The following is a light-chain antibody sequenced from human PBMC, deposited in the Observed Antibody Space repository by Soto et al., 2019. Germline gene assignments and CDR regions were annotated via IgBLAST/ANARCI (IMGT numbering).Light chain of an antibody. CDR3: AAWDDSLSVYVV. CDR1: SSNIGSNY. CDR2: RNN. Sequence: QSVLTQPPSASGTPGQRVTISCSGSSSNIGSNYVYWYQQLPGTAPKLLIYRNNQRPSGAPDRFSGSKSGTSASLAISGLRSEDEADYYCAAWDDSLSVYVVFGGGTQLTVL. J-gene: IGLJ2*01. V-gene: IGLV1-47*01.